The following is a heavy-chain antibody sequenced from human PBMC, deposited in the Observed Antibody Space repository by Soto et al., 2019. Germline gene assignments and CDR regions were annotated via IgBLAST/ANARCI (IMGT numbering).Heavy chain of an antibody. CDR3: AKGHGIFGVVIPSDY. CDR1: GFTFSSYA. D-gene: IGHD3-3*01. J-gene: IGHJ4*02. CDR2: ISGSAGST. Sequence: EVQLLESGGGLVQPGGSLRLSCAASGFTFSSYAMSWVRQAPGKGLEWVSGISGSAGSTYHAASLKGRFTISRDNSRNTLYLQMNSLRAEDTAVYDCAKGHGIFGVVIPSDYWGQGTLVTVSS. V-gene: IGHV3-23*01.